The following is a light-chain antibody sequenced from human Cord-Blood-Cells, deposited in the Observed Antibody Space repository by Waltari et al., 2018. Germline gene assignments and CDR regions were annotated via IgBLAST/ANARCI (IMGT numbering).Light chain of an antibody. Sequence: QSALTQPAPVSGSPGQSITIPCTGTSSDAGGFNYVSCYQQHPGKAPKLMIYDVSKRPSGVSNRFSGSKSGNTASLTISGLQAEDEADYYCSSYTSSSTWVFGGGTKLTVL. V-gene: IGLV2-14*01. CDR3: SSYTSSSTWV. J-gene: IGLJ3*02. CDR2: DVS. CDR1: SSDAGGFNY.